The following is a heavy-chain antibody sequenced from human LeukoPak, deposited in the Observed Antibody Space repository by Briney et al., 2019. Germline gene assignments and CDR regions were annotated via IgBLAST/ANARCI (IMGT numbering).Heavy chain of an antibody. J-gene: IGHJ4*02. CDR1: GYTFTSYY. CDR2: IIPILRTP. CDR3: AKKGAVYYDSSGYPY. D-gene: IGHD3-22*01. Sequence: SVKVSCKASGYTFTSYYMHWVRQAPGQGFEWMGGIIPILRTPDYAQKFQGRVTITADESTNTVYMELNSLISEDTAIYYCAKKGAVYYDSSGYPYWGQGTLVTVSS. V-gene: IGHV1-69*13.